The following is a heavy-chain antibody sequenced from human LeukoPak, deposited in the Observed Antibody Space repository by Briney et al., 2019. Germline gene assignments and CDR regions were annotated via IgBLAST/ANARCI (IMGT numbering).Heavy chain of an antibody. Sequence: PSETLSLTCTVSGGSISSYYWSWIRQPPGKGLEWIGYIYYSGSTNYNPSLKSRVTISVDTSKNQFSLKLSSVTAADTAVYYCARTIRPRGYSCGWYGWFDPWGQGTLVNVSS. V-gene: IGHV4-59*01. CDR1: GGSISSYY. D-gene: IGHD6-19*01. CDR3: ARTIRPRGYSCGWYGWFDP. J-gene: IGHJ5*02. CDR2: IYYSGST.